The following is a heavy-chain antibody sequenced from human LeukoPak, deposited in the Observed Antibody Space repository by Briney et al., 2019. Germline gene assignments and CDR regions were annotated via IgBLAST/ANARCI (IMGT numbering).Heavy chain of an antibody. CDR1: GFTFSSYS. CDR2: ISSSGTYK. Sequence: GGSLRLPCAVSGFTFSSYSMSWVRQAPREGLEWVSSISSSGTYKYYADSVKGRFTISRDNAKNSLYLQMNSLRAEDTAVYYCAKGKDSVAGATNDYWGQGTLVTVSS. CDR3: AKGKDSVAGATNDY. V-gene: IGHV3-21*01. J-gene: IGHJ4*02. D-gene: IGHD6-19*01.